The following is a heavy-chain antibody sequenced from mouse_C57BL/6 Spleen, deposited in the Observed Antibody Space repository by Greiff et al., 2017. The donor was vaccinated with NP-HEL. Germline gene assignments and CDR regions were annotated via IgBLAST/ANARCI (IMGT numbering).Heavy chain of an antibody. J-gene: IGHJ2*01. V-gene: IGHV1-50*01. CDR2: IDPSDSYT. CDR1: GYTFTSYW. Sequence: VQLQQPGAELVKPGASVKLSCKASGYTFTSYWMQWVKQRPGQGLEWIGEIDPSDSYTNYNQKFKGKATLTVDTSSSTAYMQLSSLTSEDSAVYYCARLRGYWGKGTTLTVSS. CDR3: ARLRGY. D-gene: IGHD2-12*01.